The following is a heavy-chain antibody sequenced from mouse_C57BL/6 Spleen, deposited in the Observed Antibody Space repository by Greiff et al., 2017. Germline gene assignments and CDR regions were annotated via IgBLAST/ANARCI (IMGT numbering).Heavy chain of an antibody. J-gene: IGHJ1*03. CDR3: AKNGGLPRYFDV. CDR1: GFSLTSYG. V-gene: IGHV2-4*01. D-gene: IGHD2-4*01. Sequence: VKLVESGPGLVQPSQSLSITCTVSGFSLTSYGVHWVRQPPGKGLEWLGVIWSGGSTDYNAAFISRLSISKDNSKSQVFFKMNSLQADDTAIYYCAKNGGLPRYFDVWGTGTTVTVSS. CDR2: IWSGGST.